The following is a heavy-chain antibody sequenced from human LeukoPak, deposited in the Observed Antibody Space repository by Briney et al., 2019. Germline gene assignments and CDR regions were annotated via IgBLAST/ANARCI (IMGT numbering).Heavy chain of an antibody. CDR3: ARGPIIDIVIIPAADDYYYMDV. J-gene: IGHJ6*03. D-gene: IGHD2-2*01. V-gene: IGHV1-46*01. CDR2: INPSGGST. CDR1: GYTFTSYY. Sequence: GASVKVSCKASGYTFTSYYMHWVRQAPGQGLEWMGIINPSGGSTSYAQKFQGRVTMTTDTSTSTAYMELRSLRSDDTAVYYCARGPIIDIVIIPAADDYYYMDVWGKGTTVTVSS.